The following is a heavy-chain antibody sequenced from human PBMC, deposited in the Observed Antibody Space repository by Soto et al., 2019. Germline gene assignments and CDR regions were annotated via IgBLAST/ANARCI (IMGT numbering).Heavy chain of an antibody. CDR3: TSCSSTRCYWYYYGMDV. CDR2: IRSKANSYAT. CDR1: GFTFSGSA. Sequence: PGESLKISCAASGFTFSGSAMHWVRQASGKGLEWVGRIRSKANSYATAYAASVKGRFTISRDDSKNTAYLQMNSLKTEDTAVYYCTSCSSTRCYWYYYGMDVWGQGTTVTVSS. D-gene: IGHD2-2*01. V-gene: IGHV3-73*01. J-gene: IGHJ6*02.